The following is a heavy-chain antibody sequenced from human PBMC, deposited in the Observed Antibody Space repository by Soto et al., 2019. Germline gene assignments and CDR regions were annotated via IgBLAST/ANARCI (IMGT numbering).Heavy chain of an antibody. CDR2: IKEDGSEE. D-gene: IGHD6-19*01. V-gene: IGHV3-7*05. J-gene: IGHJ4*02. Sequence: GGSLRLSCAASGLTFSSYWMNWVRQAPGKGLEWVANIKEDGSEEYYVDSVKGRFTISRDNSKNSLYLQMNSLRAEDTALYYCARSLYIRVWSDFDYWGRGTLVTVSS. CDR1: GLTFSSYW. CDR3: ARSLYIRVWSDFDY.